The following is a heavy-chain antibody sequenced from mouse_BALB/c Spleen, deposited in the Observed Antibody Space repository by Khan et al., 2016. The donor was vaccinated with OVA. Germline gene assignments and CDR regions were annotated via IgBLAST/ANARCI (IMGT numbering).Heavy chain of an antibody. J-gene: IGHJ2*01. CDR1: GYTFTNYT. CDR2: INPSSGYT. CDR3: VRIPGPPYFFDS. V-gene: IGHV1-4*01. Sequence: VQLQESGAELARPGASVKMSCKASGYTFTNYTMHWVKQRPGQGLEWIGYINPSSGYTNYNQKFKDKATLTADKSSSTAYMQLTSLTSDDSAVYYFVRIPGPPYFFDSWGQGTTLTVAS.